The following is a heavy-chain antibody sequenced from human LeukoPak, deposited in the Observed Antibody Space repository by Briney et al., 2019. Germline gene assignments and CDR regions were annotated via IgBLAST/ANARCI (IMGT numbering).Heavy chain of an antibody. J-gene: IGHJ4*02. V-gene: IGHV3-74*01. CDR3: ARGNFYSGSGSSPLDY. D-gene: IGHD3-10*01. CDR2: INTDGTRT. Sequence: GGSLRLSCAASGFTFSNYWMHWVRQVPGKGLVWVSRINTDGTRTNYVDSAKGRFTISRDNAKNTLFLQMNSLGAEDSAVYYCARGNFYSGSGSSPLDYWGQGTLVTVSS. CDR1: GFTFSNYW.